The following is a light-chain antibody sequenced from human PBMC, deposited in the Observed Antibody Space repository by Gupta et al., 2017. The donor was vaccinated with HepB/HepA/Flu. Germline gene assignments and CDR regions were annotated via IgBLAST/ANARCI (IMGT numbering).Light chain of an antibody. CDR3: QQYGSSPGS. Sequence: ENVLTQSPGTLSLSPGERATLSCRASQSISSTSLAWYQQKPGQAPRLLIYGASSRATGIPDRFSGSGSGTDFTLTINRLEPVDFAVYYCQQYGSSPGSFGQGTKLESK. CDR2: GAS. CDR1: QSISSTS. V-gene: IGKV3-20*01. J-gene: IGKJ2*04.